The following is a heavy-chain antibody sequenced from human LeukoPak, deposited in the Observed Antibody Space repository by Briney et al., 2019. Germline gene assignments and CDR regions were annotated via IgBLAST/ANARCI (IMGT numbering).Heavy chain of an antibody. CDR2: IYPSGST. D-gene: IGHD1-26*01. V-gene: IGHV4-4*07. CDR1: GGSISSYY. Sequence: SETLSLTCTVSGGSISSYYWTWIRQPAGKGLDWIGRIYPSGSTNYNPSLKSRVTMSVDTSKNQFSLKLSSVTAADTAVYYCARENSGSYREFDYWGQGTLVTVSS. CDR3: ARENSGSYREFDY. J-gene: IGHJ4*02.